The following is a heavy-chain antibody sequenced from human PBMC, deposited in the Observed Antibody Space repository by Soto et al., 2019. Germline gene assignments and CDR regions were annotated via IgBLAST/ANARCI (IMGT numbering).Heavy chain of an antibody. V-gene: IGHV6-1*01. CDR1: GDSVSSNSAA. CDR2: TYYRSKWYN. D-gene: IGHD1-1*01. J-gene: IGHJ5*02. Sequence: PSQNLSLTCAISGDSVSSNSAAWNWIRQSPSRGLEWLGRTYYRSKWYNDYAVSVKSRITINPDTSKNQFSLQLNSVTPEDTAVYYCASSKLEPDLYNWFDPWGQGTLVTVSS. CDR3: ASSKLEPDLYNWFDP.